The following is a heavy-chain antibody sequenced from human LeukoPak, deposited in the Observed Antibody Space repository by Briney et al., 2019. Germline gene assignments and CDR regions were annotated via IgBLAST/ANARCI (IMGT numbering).Heavy chain of an antibody. CDR1: GFTFSHYS. CDR2: ISSDSRYI. CDR3: ATDYAGNSLWYYYGLGV. V-gene: IGHV3-21*01. Sequence: KTGGSLRLSCAASGFTFSHYSMNWVRQAPGKGLEWVSSISSDSRYIYYADSLKGRFTISRDNAKNSLYLQMNSLRAEDTAVYYCATDYAGNSLWYYYGLGVWGQGTTVTVSS. J-gene: IGHJ6*02. D-gene: IGHD4-23*01.